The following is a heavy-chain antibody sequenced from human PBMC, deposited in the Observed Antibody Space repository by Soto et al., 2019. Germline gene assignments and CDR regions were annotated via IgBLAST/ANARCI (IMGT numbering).Heavy chain of an antibody. J-gene: IGHJ4*02. Sequence: DVQVVETGGDLIQPGGSLRLSCAASGFSVSIYMSWVRQAPGKGLEWVSTLSDRGTSHYADSVTGRFSVSRDNSKNTLYLQMNGLRVDDTAIYYCTGDYASGAYDFRGQGTQVTVSS. CDR1: GFSVSIY. V-gene: IGHV3-53*02. CDR2: LSDRGTS. CDR3: TGDYASGAYDF. D-gene: IGHD5-12*01.